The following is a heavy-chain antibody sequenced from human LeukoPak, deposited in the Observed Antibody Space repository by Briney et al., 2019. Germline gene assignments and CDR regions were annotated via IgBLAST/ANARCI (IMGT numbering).Heavy chain of an antibody. J-gene: IGHJ4*02. D-gene: IGHD5-18*01. V-gene: IGHV3-23*01. CDR2: ISGSGGST. Sequence: TGGSLRLSCADSGFTFSDYYMTLVRQAPGKGLEWVSAISGSGGSTYYADSVKGRFTISRDNSKNTLYLQMNSLRAEDTAVYYCAKGQNTTMGSYYFDYWGQGTLVTVSP. CDR1: GFTFSDYY. CDR3: AKGQNTTMGSYYFDY.